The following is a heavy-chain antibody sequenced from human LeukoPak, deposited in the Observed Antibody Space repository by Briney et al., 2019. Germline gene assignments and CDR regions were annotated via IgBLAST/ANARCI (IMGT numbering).Heavy chain of an antibody. CDR3: AKERGAMVRGVNSPLDY. D-gene: IGHD3-10*01. J-gene: IGHJ4*02. Sequence: GGSLRLSCAASRFSFSSYGMHWVRQAPGKGLEWVAYLQYDRTNVQYADSVKGRFTISRDNSKNTLYLQMNSLRAEDTAVYYCAKERGAMVRGVNSPLDYWGQGTLVTVSS. V-gene: IGHV3-30*02. CDR2: LQYDRTNV. CDR1: RFSFSSYG.